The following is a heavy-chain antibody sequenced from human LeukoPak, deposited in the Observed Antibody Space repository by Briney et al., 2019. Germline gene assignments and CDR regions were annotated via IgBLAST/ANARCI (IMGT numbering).Heavy chain of an antibody. Sequence: PSETLSLTCSVSGGSISSYYWSWIRQPPGKGLEWIGYIYYSGSTNYNPSLKSRVTISEDTSKNQFSLKLSSVTAADTAVYYCARQLGPLHYFDYWGQGTLVTVSS. J-gene: IGHJ4*02. V-gene: IGHV4-59*08. CDR2: IYYSGST. CDR1: GGSISSYY. CDR3: ARQLGPLHYFDY.